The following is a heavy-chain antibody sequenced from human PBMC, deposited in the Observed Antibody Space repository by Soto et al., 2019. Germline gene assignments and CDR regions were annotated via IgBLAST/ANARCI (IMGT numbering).Heavy chain of an antibody. CDR2: IKTDGTDT. D-gene: IGHD3-9*01. CDR1: GFTFSSYW. Sequence: EVQLVESGGGLVQPGGSLRLSCAASGFTFSSYWMHWVRKAPGKGLVWVSRIKTDGTDTHYADSAKGRFTISRDNAKNTLYLQMNSLRGEDTAVYYCARPRTSDWAYDIWGQGTMVIVSS. CDR3: ARPRTSDWAYDI. V-gene: IGHV3-74*01. J-gene: IGHJ3*02.